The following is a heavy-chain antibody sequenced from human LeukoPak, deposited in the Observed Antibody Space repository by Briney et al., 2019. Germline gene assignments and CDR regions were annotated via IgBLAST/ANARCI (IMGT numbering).Heavy chain of an antibody. CDR3: ARDPSGYFNY. D-gene: IGHD3-22*01. CDR2: VYNSGST. Sequence: SETLSLTCNVSGGSVSSGSYYWSWIRQPPGKGLEWIGYVYNSGSTNNNAALKSRVTISADTSKNQFSLKLGSVTTADTAKYYCARDPSGYFNYWGQGILVTVSS. J-gene: IGHJ4*02. CDR1: GGSVSSGSYY. V-gene: IGHV4-61*01.